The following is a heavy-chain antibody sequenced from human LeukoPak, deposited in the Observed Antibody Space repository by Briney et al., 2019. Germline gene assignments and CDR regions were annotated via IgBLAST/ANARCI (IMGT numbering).Heavy chain of an antibody. CDR1: GFTFSNYA. V-gene: IGHV3-13*01. Sequence: GGSLRLSCAASGFTFSNYAMHWVRQGTGKSLEWVSAIGTAGDTHYAGSVKSRFTISRENAKNSLYLQMNNLRAGDTAVYYCARVRSDSNGWYHVLDWGQGTLVTVSS. CDR3: ARVRSDSNGWYHVLD. D-gene: IGHD6-19*01. J-gene: IGHJ4*02. CDR2: IGTAGDT.